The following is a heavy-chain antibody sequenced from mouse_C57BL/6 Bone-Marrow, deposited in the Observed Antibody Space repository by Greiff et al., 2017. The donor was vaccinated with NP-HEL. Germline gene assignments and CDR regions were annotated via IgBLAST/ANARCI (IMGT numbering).Heavy chain of an antibody. CDR3: ARGRDWDY. Sequence: QVQLQQSGAELVRPGASVKLSCKASGYTFTDYYINWVKQRPGQGLEWIARIYPGSGNTYYNEKFKGKATLTAEKSSSTAYMQLSSLTSEDSAVYFCARGRDWDYWGQGTTLTVSS. D-gene: IGHD3-3*01. J-gene: IGHJ2*01. V-gene: IGHV1-76*01. CDR2: IYPGSGNT. CDR1: GYTFTDYY.